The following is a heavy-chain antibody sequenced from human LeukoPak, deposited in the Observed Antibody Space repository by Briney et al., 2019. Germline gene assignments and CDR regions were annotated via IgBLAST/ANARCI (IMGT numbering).Heavy chain of an antibody. Sequence: ASVKVSCKASGYTFTSYYMHWVRQAPGQGLEWMGIINPSGGSTSYAQKFQGRVTITADESTSTAYMELSSLRSEDTAVYYCARASPPIAAAGTPYYYYGMDVWGQGTTVTVSS. CDR2: INPSGGST. CDR3: ARASPPIAAAGTPYYYYGMDV. V-gene: IGHV1-46*01. J-gene: IGHJ6*02. CDR1: GYTFTSYY. D-gene: IGHD6-13*01.